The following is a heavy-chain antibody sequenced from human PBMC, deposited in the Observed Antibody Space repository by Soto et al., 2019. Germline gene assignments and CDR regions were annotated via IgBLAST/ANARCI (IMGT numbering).Heavy chain of an antibody. CDR2: VDPEDGET. CDR1: GYTFTDYY. D-gene: IGHD1-26*01. V-gene: IGHV1-69-2*01. J-gene: IGHJ5*02. CDR3: ATAVSGGRPGTNWFDP. Sequence: ASVKVSCKVSGYTFTDYYMHWVQQAPGKGLEWMGLVDPEDGETIYAEKFQGRVTITADTSTDTAYMELSSLRSEDTAVYYCATAVSGGRPGTNWFDPWGQGTLVTVSS.